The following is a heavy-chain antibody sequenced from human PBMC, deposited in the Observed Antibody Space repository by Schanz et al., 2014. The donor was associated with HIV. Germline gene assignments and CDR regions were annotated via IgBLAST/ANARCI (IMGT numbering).Heavy chain of an antibody. V-gene: IGHV3-48*01. Sequence: EVQLLESGGGLVQPGGSLRLSCAASGFAFSDYAMSWVRQAPGKGLEWISYISSSSTTIYYADSVKGRFTISRDNSKNTLYLQMNSLRAEDTAMYFCARETGGSGWYTLDYWGQGTLIAVSS. CDR3: ARETGGSGWYTLDY. CDR1: GFAFSDYA. J-gene: IGHJ4*02. D-gene: IGHD6-19*01. CDR2: ISSSSTTI.